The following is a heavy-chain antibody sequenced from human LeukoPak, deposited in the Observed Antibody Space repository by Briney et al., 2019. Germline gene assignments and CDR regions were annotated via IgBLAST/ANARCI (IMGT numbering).Heavy chain of an antibody. CDR3: AKEEQLWYLHY. J-gene: IGHJ4*02. CDR1: GCTFSSYG. V-gene: IGHV3-30*18. CDR2: ISYDGSNK. D-gene: IGHD5-18*01. Sequence: PGRSLRLSCAASGCTFSSYGMHWVRQAPGKGLEWVALISYDGSNKYYADSVKGRFTISRDKSKNTLYLQMNSLRAEDTAVYYCAKEEQLWYLHYWGQGTLVTVSS.